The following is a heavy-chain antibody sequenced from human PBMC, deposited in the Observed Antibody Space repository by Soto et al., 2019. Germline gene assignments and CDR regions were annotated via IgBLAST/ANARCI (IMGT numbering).Heavy chain of an antibody. V-gene: IGHV2-5*02. CDR3: AHGVGSGNSAYFQR. D-gene: IGHD3-3*01. J-gene: IGHJ1*01. CDR2: IYWDDDE. CDR1: GFSLSTSGVG. Sequence: QITLKESGPTLVKPTQTLTLTCTFSGFSLSTSGVGVGWIRQPPGKALEWLAVIYWDDDERYSPSLKSSLTITKDTSKNQVVLTMTNVDPVDTATYYCAHGVGSGNSAYFQRWGQGTLVTVSS.